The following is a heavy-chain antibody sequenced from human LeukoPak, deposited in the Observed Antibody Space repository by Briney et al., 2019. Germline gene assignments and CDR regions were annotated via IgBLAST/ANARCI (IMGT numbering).Heavy chain of an antibody. CDR3: AGHRDCGGDCDAFDI. V-gene: IGHV4-59*08. CDR2: ISYSGST. D-gene: IGHD2-21*02. CDR1: GGSISSYY. Sequence: SETLSLTCTVSGGSISSYYWSWIRQPPGKGLEWIGYISYSGSTNYNPSLKCRVTISLDTSKNQFSLKLRSVTAADTAVYYCAGHRDCGGDCDAFDIWGQGTMVTISS. J-gene: IGHJ3*02.